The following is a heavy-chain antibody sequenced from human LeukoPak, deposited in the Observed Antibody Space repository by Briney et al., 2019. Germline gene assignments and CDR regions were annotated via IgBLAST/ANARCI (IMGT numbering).Heavy chain of an antibody. D-gene: IGHD5-24*01. CDR1: GYTFTTYY. Sequence: GASVKVSCKASGYTFTTYYIHWVRQAPGQGLEWMGIINPGGGSTTYAQNFQGRFTMTWDMSTTTVYMELRSLRSEDTAVYYCARDKYGMATIRYYYYYYMDVWGKGTTVTVSS. J-gene: IGHJ6*03. CDR2: INPGGGST. CDR3: ARDKYGMATIRYYYYYYMDV. V-gene: IGHV1-46*01.